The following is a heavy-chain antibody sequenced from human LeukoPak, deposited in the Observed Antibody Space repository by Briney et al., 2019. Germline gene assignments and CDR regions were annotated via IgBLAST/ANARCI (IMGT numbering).Heavy chain of an antibody. D-gene: IGHD1-26*01. CDR3: ARGAELSGSYYAPRWFDP. CDR1: GGSSSTSSYY. CDR2: IYYNGST. Sequence: SETLSLTCTVSGGSSSTSSYYWGWIRQPPGKGLQWIGSIYYNGSTYYNPSLKSRVIISVDTSKNQFSLKLSSVTAADTAVYYCARGAELSGSYYAPRWFDPWGQGTLVTVSS. V-gene: IGHV4-39*01. J-gene: IGHJ5*02.